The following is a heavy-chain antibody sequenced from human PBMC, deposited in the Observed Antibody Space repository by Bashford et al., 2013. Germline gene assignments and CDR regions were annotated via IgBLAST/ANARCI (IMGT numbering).Heavy chain of an antibody. Sequence: TFKVASGMPRGSRQAPGKGLEWVAVIWYDGSNKYYADSVKGRFTISRDNSKNTLYLQMNSLRAEDTAVYYCARPRIAAAGTFEYFQHWGQGTLVTVSS. D-gene: IGHD6-13*01. CDR3: ARPRIAAAGTFEYFQH. V-gene: IGHV3-33*01. J-gene: IGHJ1*01. CDR1: TFKVASG. CDR2: IWYDGSNK.